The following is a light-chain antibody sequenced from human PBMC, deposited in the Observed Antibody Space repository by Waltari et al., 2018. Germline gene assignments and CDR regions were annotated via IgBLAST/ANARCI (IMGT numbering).Light chain of an antibody. CDR1: GSNIGGQP. CDR2: INN. J-gene: IGLJ3*02. CDR3: AAWDDSLNGWV. Sequence: QSVLTQPPSASGAPGQRVTITCSGSGSNIGGQPLNWYKHPPGTAPKLIIFINNQRPSGVPDRCSGSKSGTSASLAISGLQSEDEADYYCAAWDDSLNGWVFGGGTKVSVL. V-gene: IGLV1-44*01.